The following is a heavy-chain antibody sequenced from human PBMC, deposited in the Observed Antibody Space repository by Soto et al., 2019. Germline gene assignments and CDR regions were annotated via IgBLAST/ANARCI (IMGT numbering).Heavy chain of an antibody. V-gene: IGHV3-64*04. CDR3: ARDRADIGIVVGDY. CDR1: GFTFSSYA. J-gene: IGHJ4*02. Sequence: GGSLRLSCAASGFTFSSYAMHWVRQAPGKGLEFVSTINSGGGTTFYADSVKGRFTISRDNSKNTLYLQMNSLRAEDTAVYYCARDRADIGIVVGDYWGQGTLVTVSS. CDR2: INSGGGTT. D-gene: IGHD2-15*01.